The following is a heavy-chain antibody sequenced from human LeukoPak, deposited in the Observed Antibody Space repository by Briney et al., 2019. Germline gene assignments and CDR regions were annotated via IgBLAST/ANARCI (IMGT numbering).Heavy chain of an antibody. D-gene: IGHD2/OR15-2a*01. CDR2: IYTSGSS. V-gene: IGHV4-4*07. Sequence: SETLSLTCSVSGGSLSGFYWSWIRQPAGKGLEWIGRIYTSGSSDYDPSLKCRVTMSVDTSKNQFSLKLSSVTAADTAVYYCARDRISAVTDAFDIWGQGTMVTVSS. J-gene: IGHJ3*02. CDR1: GGSLSGFY. CDR3: ARDRISAVTDAFDI.